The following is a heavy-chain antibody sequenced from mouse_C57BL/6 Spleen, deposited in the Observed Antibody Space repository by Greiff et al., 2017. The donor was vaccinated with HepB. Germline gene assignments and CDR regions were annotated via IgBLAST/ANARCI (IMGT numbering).Heavy chain of an antibody. V-gene: IGHV5-16*01. J-gene: IGHJ2*01. Sequence: EVQLVESEGGLVQPGSSMKLSCTASGFTFSDYYMAWVRQVPEKGLEWVANINYDGSSTYYLDSLKSRFIISRDNAKNILYLQMSSLKSEDTATYYCARVPTVVGGFDYWGQGTTLTVSS. CDR2: INYDGSST. CDR1: GFTFSDYY. D-gene: IGHD1-1*01. CDR3: ARVPTVVGGFDY.